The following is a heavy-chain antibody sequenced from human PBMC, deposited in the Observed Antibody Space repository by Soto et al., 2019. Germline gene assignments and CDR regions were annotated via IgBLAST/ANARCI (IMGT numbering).Heavy chain of an antibody. J-gene: IGHJ6*02. V-gene: IGHV1-18*01. CDR3: ARDDCSSTSCYAQDYYYYGMDV. CDR2: ISAYNGNT. CDR1: GYTFTSYG. Sequence: QVQLVQSGAEVKKPGASVKVSCKASGYTFTSYGISWVRQAPGQGLERMGWISAYNGNTNYAQKLQGRVTMTTDTSTSTADIELRSLRSDDTDVYYCARDDCSSTSCYAQDYYYYGMDVWGQGTTVTVSS. D-gene: IGHD2-2*01.